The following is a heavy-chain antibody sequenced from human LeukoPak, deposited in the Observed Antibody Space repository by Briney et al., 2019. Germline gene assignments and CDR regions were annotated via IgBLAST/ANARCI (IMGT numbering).Heavy chain of an antibody. CDR1: GFTFSSYA. CDR3: ARVWSRLLWFGESPNWFDP. V-gene: IGHV4-34*01. Sequence: AGGSLRLSCAASGFTFSSYAMSWIRQPPGKGLEWIGEINHSGSTNYNPSLKSRVTISVDTSKNQFSLKLSSVTAADTAVYYCARVWSRLLWFGESPNWFDPWGQGTLVTVSS. J-gene: IGHJ5*02. D-gene: IGHD3-10*01. CDR2: INHSGST.